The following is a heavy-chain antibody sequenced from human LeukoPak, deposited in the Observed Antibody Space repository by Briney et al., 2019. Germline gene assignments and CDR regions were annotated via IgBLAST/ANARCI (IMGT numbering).Heavy chain of an antibody. J-gene: IGHJ3*02. CDR3: ARGGELLIDAFDI. CDR2: ISSSSSYI. D-gene: IGHD1-26*01. CDR1: GFTFSSYG. V-gene: IGHV3-21*01. Sequence: PGGSLRLSCAASGFTFSSYGMHWVRQAPGKGLEWVSSISSSSSYIYYADSVKGRFTISRDNAKNSLYLQMNSLRAEDTAVYYCARGGELLIDAFDIWGQGTMVTVSS.